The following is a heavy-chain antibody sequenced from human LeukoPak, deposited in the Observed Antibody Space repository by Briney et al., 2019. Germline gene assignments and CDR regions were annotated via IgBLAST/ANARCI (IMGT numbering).Heavy chain of an antibody. V-gene: IGHV3-66*01. Sequence: GGSLRLSCAASGFTVSSNYMSWVRQVPEKGLEWVSVIYSGGSTFYADSVKGRFTISRDNSKNTLYLQMNSLRDEDTAVYYCARDSTLFGMGLDAFDIWGQGTMVTVSS. D-gene: IGHD3-3*01. CDR1: GFTVSSNY. CDR2: IYSGGST. J-gene: IGHJ3*02. CDR3: ARDSTLFGMGLDAFDI.